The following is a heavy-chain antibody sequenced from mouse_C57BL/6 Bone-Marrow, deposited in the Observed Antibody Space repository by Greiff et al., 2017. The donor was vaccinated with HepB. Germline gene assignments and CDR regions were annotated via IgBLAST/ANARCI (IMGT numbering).Heavy chain of an antibody. D-gene: IGHD1-1*01. CDR2: IDPEDGET. J-gene: IGHJ4*01. Sequence: VQLQQSGAELVKPGASVKLSCTASGFNITDYYMHWVKQRTEQGLEWIGRIDPEDGETKYAPKFQGKATITADTSSNTAYLQLSRLTSEDTAVYYCARSPITTVVGGYAMDYWGQGTSVTVSS. CDR3: ARSPITTVVGGYAMDY. CDR1: GFNITDYY. V-gene: IGHV14-2*01.